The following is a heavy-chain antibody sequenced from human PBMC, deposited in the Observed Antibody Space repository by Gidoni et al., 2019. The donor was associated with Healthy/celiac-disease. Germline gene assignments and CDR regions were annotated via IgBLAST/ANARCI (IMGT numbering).Heavy chain of an antibody. CDR3: ARVGTLYYDFWSGYPTGAFDI. V-gene: IGHV4-59*01. CDR2: IYYSGST. Sequence: QVQLQESGPGLVKPSETLSLTCTVAVGSISRYYWSWIRQPPGKGLEWIWYIYYSGSTNYNPSLKSRVTISVDTSKNQFSLKLSSVTAADTAVYYCARVGTLYYDFWSGYPTGAFDIWGQGTMVTVSS. J-gene: IGHJ3*02. D-gene: IGHD3-3*01. CDR1: VGSISRYY.